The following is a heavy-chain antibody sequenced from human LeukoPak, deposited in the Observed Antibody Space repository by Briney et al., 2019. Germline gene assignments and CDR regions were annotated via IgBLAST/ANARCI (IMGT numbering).Heavy chain of an antibody. CDR3: ARGPSGVVAAQPDY. Sequence: ASVKVSCKACGYSVTSYGIRWVRQAPGQGLEWMGWSSAYNGNTNYAQKLQGRVTMTTDTATSTASMELRSLRSDDTAVYYCARGPSGVVAAQPDYWGQGTLVTVSS. D-gene: IGHD2-15*01. J-gene: IGHJ4*02. V-gene: IGHV1-18*01. CDR1: GYSVTSYG. CDR2: SSAYNGNT.